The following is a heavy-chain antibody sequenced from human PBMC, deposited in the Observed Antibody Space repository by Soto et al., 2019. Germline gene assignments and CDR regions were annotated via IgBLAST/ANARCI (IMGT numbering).Heavy chain of an antibody. D-gene: IGHD6-19*01. Sequence: QVQLVQSGAEVKKPGSSVKVSCKASGGTFSSYTISWVRQAPGQGLEWMGRIIPILGIANYAQKFQGRVTSTADKSTSTAYMELSSLRSEDTAVYYCASGQWHTPYYYYYCMDVWGQGTSVTVSS. CDR1: GGTFSSYT. CDR2: IIPILGIA. J-gene: IGHJ6*02. CDR3: ASGQWHTPYYYYYCMDV. V-gene: IGHV1-69*02.